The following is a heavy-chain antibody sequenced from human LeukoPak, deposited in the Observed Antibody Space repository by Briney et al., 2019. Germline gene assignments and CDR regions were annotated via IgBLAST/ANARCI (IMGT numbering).Heavy chain of an antibody. J-gene: IGHJ6*03. Sequence: ASVKVSCKASGYTFTSYGISWVRQAPGQGLEWMGWISAYNGNTNYAQKLQGRATMTTDTSTSTAYMELRSLRSDDTAVYYCARAEYSSSWSLHYYYMDVWGKGTTVTVSS. D-gene: IGHD6-13*01. CDR1: GYTFTSYG. CDR3: ARAEYSSSWSLHYYYMDV. CDR2: ISAYNGNT. V-gene: IGHV1-18*01.